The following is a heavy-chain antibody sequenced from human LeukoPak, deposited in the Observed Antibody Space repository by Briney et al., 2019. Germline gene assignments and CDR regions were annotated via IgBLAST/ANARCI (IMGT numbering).Heavy chain of an antibody. CDR2: IKYDGTME. D-gene: IGHD5-24*01. V-gene: IGHV3-7*03. Sequence: QPGGSLRLSCAASGFTFSSYAMHWVRQAPGKGLEFVAGIKYDGTMESYVDSVNGRFTISRDNAKNSLYLQMNSLRVDDTAVYYCARDLNWPGPWGQGTLVTVSS. CDR1: GFTFSSYA. J-gene: IGHJ5*02. CDR3: ARDLNWPGP.